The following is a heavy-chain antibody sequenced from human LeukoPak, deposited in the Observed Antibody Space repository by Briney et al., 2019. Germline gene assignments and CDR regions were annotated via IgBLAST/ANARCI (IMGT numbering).Heavy chain of an antibody. J-gene: IGHJ6*02. D-gene: IGHD4-17*01. CDR3: ARDTVTTKTAYYYGMDV. CDR2: IHHSGTT. V-gene: IGHV4-38-2*02. Sequence: SETLSLTCSGSGLSINTGYYWGWIRQSPGKGLELIGYIHHSGTTYYNPSLQSRVTISVDLSKNQFSLRLTSVTAADTAVYYCARDTVTTKTAYYYGMDVWGQGTTVTVSS. CDR1: GLSINTGYY.